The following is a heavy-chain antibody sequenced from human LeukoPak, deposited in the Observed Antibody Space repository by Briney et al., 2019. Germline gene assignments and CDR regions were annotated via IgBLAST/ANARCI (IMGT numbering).Heavy chain of an antibody. CDR2: IGYTGTNT. J-gene: IGHJ5*02. CDR1: GFTFSSFG. Sequence: GGSLRLSCAASGFTFSSFGMHWVRQAPGEGLEWVAYIGYTGTNTYYADSVKGRFTISRDNSKNTVHLQMNSLRVEDTGVYYCARGDPHADLWGQGTLVTVSS. V-gene: IGHV3-30*02. CDR3: ARGDPHADL.